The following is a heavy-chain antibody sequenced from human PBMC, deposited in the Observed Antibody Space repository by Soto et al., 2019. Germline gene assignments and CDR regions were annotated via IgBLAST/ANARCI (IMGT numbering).Heavy chain of an antibody. J-gene: IGHJ6*02. CDR2: IYWDDDK. Sequence: SGPTLVNPTQTLTLTCTFSGFSLSTSGVGVGWIRQPPGKALEWLALIYWDDDKRYSPSLKSRLTITKDTSKNQVVLTMTNMDPVDTATYYCAHSICPAAPYYYYYYGMDVWGQWTTVTVSS. D-gene: IGHD2-2*01. CDR1: GFSLSTSGVG. CDR3: AHSICPAAPYYYYYYGMDV. V-gene: IGHV2-5*02.